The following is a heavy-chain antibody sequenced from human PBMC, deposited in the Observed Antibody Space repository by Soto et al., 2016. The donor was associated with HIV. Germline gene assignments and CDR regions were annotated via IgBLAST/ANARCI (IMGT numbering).Heavy chain of an antibody. CDR2: ISGDGGST. Sequence: EVQLVESGGGVVQPGGSLRLSCAASGFTFDDYAMHWVRQAPGKGLEWVSLISGDGGSTYYADSVKGRFTISRDNSKDSLYLQMNSLRTEDTALYYCAKDIGREMATGAHYWGQGTLVTVSS. V-gene: IGHV3-43*02. D-gene: IGHD5-12*01. CDR1: GFTFDDYA. J-gene: IGHJ4*02. CDR3: AKDIGREMATGAHY.